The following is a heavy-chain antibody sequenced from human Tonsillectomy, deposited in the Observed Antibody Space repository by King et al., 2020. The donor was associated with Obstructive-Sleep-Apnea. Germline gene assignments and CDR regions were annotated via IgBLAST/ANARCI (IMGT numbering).Heavy chain of an antibody. CDR2: IKQDGSEK. CDR3: TRDGDGYNHGDFDY. D-gene: IGHD5-24*01. V-gene: IGHV3-7*03. Sequence: VQLVESGGGLVQPGGSLRLSCAASEFTFNKYWMSWVRQAPGKGLEWVANIKQDGSEKHYVDSVKGRFTISRDNAKNSLYLQMNSLRAEDTAVYYCTRDGDGYNHGDFDYWGQGTLVTVSS. CDR1: EFTFNKYW. J-gene: IGHJ4*02.